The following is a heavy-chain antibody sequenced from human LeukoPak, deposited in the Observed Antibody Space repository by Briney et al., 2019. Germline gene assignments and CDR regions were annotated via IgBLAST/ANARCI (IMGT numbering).Heavy chain of an antibody. CDR1: GGSISSYY. CDR3: ARALVHYYGSGSYRFYFDY. V-gene: IGHV4-59*12. CDR2: IYYSGST. D-gene: IGHD3-10*01. J-gene: IGHJ4*02. Sequence: SETLSLTCTVSGGSISSYYWSWIRQPPGKGLEWIGYIYYSGSTNYNPSLKSRVTISVDTSKNQFSLKLSSVTAADTAVYYCARALVHYYGSGSYRFYFDYWGQGTLVTVSS.